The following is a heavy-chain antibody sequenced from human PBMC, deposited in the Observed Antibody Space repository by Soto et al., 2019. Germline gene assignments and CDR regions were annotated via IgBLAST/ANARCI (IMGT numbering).Heavy chain of an antibody. CDR3: ARDRSYGLDV. Sequence: GGSLRLSCAASGFTFSSYWMHWVRQAPGKGLVWVSHINNAGSSTNYADSVKGRFTMSRDNAKTTLYLQMNSLRAEDTAVYYCARDRSYGLDVWGQGTTVTSP. CDR1: GFTFSSYW. CDR2: INNAGSST. J-gene: IGHJ6*02. V-gene: IGHV3-74*01.